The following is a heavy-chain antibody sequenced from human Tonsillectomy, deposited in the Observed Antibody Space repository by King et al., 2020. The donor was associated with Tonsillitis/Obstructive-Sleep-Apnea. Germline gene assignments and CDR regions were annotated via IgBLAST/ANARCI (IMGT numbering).Heavy chain of an antibody. CDR2: ISGSGDTT. V-gene: IGHV3-23*04. J-gene: IGHJ3*02. CDR1: GFTFSTYA. D-gene: IGHD2-15*01. CDR3: ARDLIVAVSGACSDTFDI. Sequence: VQLVESGGGLVQPGGSLRLSCAASGFTFSTYAMDWVRQAPGKGLEWVSAISGSGDTTYYADAVKGRFTLSRDNSKNTLYLQMNSLRAVDTAVYYCARDLIVAVSGACSDTFDIWGRGTTVPVSS.